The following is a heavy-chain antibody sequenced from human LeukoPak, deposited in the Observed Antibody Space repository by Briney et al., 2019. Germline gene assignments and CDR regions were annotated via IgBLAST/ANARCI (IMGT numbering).Heavy chain of an antibody. V-gene: IGHV4-61*02. CDR3: ARDTRPKT. Sequence: PSQTLSLTCTVSGASISSGTYYWSWIRQPAGKGLEWIGRIYTSGSTNYNPSLKSRVTISVDTSKNQFSLKLSSVTAADTAVYYCARDTRPKTWGQGTLVTVSS. J-gene: IGHJ5*02. CDR2: IYTSGST. CDR1: GASISSGTYY.